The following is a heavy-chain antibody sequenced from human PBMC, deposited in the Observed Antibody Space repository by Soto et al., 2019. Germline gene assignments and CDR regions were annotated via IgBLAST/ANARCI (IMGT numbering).Heavy chain of an antibody. Sequence: QVQLVESGGGVVQPGRSLRLPCAASGFTYTDFTLHWVRQAPGKGLEWVALISYDGSDKYYADSVKGRFAISRDNSKNTLYLQMNSVRPEDTALYYCARRAYDSYYALDVWGQGTTVTVSS. CDR3: ARRAYDSYYALDV. CDR2: ISYDGSDK. D-gene: IGHD3-22*01. J-gene: IGHJ6*02. V-gene: IGHV3-30*09. CDR1: GFTYTDFT.